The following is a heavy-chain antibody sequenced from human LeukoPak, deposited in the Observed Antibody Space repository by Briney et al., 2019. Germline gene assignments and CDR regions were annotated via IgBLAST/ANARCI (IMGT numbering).Heavy chain of an antibody. CDR3: ARNIPGWGFDY. CDR2: IYYSGST. V-gene: IGHV4-39*07. D-gene: IGHD3-16*01. Sequence: SETLSLTCTVSGGSISSSSYYWGWIRQPPGKGLEWIGSIYYSGSTYYNPSLKSRVTISVDTSKNQFSLKLSSVTAADTAVYYCARNIPGWGFDYWGQGTLVTVSS. CDR1: GGSISSSSYY. J-gene: IGHJ4*02.